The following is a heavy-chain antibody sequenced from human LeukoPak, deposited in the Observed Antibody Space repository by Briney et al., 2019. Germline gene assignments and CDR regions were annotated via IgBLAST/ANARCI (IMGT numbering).Heavy chain of an antibody. CDR3: ARTLSDSGLSY. V-gene: IGHV1-46*01. CDR1: GYTFTGYY. Sequence: ASVKVSCKASGYTFTGYYMHWVRQAPGQGLEWMGYIIPSADSTTYAQKFQGRVTMTTDTSTSTVYMELSSLTSDDTAVYYCARTLSDSGLSYWGQGTLVTVSS. J-gene: IGHJ4*02. D-gene: IGHD3-10*01. CDR2: IIPSADST.